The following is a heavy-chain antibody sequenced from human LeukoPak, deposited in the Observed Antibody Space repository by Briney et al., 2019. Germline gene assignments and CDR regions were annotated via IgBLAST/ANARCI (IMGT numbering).Heavy chain of an antibody. Sequence: SETLSLTCAGYGGSFSGYYWSWIRQPPGKGLEWIGEINHSGSTNYNPSLKSRVTISVDTSKNQFSLKLSSVTAADRSVYYCARGGRDGYNYGWGQGTLVTVSS. V-gene: IGHV4-34*01. CDR1: GGSFSGYY. CDR2: INHSGST. D-gene: IGHD5-24*01. J-gene: IGHJ4*02. CDR3: ARGGRDGYNYG.